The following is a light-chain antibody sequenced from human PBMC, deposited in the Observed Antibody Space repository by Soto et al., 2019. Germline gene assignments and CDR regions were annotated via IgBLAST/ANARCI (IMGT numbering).Light chain of an antibody. CDR2: EVS. V-gene: IGLV2-8*01. Sequence: QSALTQPPSASGSPGRSVTISCTGTSSDVGGYNYVSWYQQHPGKAPKLMISEVSKRPSGVPERFSGSKSGNTASLTVSGLQAEDEADYYCSSFAGNNNLVFGGGTKLTVL. CDR3: SSFAGNNNLV. J-gene: IGLJ2*01. CDR1: SSDVGGYNY.